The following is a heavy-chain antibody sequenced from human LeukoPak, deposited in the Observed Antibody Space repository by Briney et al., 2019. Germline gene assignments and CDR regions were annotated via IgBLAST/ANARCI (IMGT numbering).Heavy chain of an antibody. CDR2: INPNSGGT. CDR3: ARDLTYSSSAWFDP. J-gene: IGHJ5*02. CDR1: GYTFTGYY. D-gene: IGHD6-6*01. Sequence: ASVKVSCKAFGYTFTGYYMHWVRQAPGQGLEWMGWINPNSGGTNYAQKFQGGVTMTRDTSISTAYMELSRLRSDDTAVYYCARDLTYSSSAWFDPWGQGTLVTVSS. V-gene: IGHV1-2*02.